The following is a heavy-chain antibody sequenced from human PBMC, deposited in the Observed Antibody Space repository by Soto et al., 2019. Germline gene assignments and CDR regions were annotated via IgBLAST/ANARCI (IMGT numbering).Heavy chain of an antibody. CDR1: GGSISSYY. CDR3: ARDIMGTNYYYYGMDV. Sequence: PSETLCLTCTVSGGSISSYYWSWIRQPPGKGLEWIGYIYYSGSTNYNPSLKSRVTISVDTSKNQFSLKLSSVTAADTAVYYCARDIMGTNYYYYGMDVWGQGTTVTVSS. D-gene: IGHD2-8*01. V-gene: IGHV4-59*01. CDR2: IYYSGST. J-gene: IGHJ6*02.